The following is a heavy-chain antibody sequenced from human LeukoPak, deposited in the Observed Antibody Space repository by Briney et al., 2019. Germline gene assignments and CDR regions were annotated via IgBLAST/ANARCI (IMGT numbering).Heavy chain of an antibody. D-gene: IGHD3-22*01. J-gene: IGHJ4*02. Sequence: PSETLSLTCAVYGGSFSGYYWSWIRQPPGKGLEWIGEINHSGSTNYNPSLKSRVTISVDTSKNQLSLKLSSVTAADTAVYYCARDYDSSGYYDYWGQGTLVTVSS. CDR2: INHSGST. CDR1: GGSFSGYY. V-gene: IGHV4-34*01. CDR3: ARDYDSSGYYDY.